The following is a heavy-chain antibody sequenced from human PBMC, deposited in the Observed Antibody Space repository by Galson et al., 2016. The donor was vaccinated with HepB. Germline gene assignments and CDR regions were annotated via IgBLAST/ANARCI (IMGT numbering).Heavy chain of an antibody. Sequence: SLRLSCAASGFTFSSYGMHWVRQAPGKGLEWVAVIWYDGSNKYYADSVKGRFTISRDNSKNTMYLQMNSLRAEDTAVYYCARDRGRVATMSGAFDIGGQGTMVTVSS. J-gene: IGHJ3*02. CDR3: ARDRGRVATMSGAFDI. CDR1: GFTFSSYG. V-gene: IGHV3-33*01. D-gene: IGHD5-12*01. CDR2: IWYDGSNK.